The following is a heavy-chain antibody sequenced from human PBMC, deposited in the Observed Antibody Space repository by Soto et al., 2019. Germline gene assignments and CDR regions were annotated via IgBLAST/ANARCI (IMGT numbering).Heavy chain of an antibody. Sequence: QVQLVQSGAEVKKPGASVKVSCKASGYTFNSDNINWVRQATGHGLEWMGYLNPNNGYTGYAQKFQGRVTMTGNTSVSTAYMERSSLRSEDTAVYYCARLRVSCTSVTCYSWFETWGQGTQVTVSS. CDR2: LNPNNGYT. V-gene: IGHV1-8*01. CDR3: ARLRVSCTSVTCYSWFET. CDR1: GYTFNSDN. J-gene: IGHJ5*02. D-gene: IGHD2-2*02.